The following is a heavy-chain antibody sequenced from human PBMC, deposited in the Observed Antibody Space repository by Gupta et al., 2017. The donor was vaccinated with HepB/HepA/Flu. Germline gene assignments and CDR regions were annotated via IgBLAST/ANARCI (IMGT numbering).Heavy chain of an antibody. CDR3: AKNGGRYALGAYFFDY. Sequence: EVQLLQSEGKLVQPGGSLRLSCAASGFTFGSYAMSWVRQAPGKGLEWVSSLTDTGDGTYYADSVKGRFLISRDNSENTLYLHMNRLRAEDTAVYYCAKNGGRYALGAYFFDYWGQGALVTVSS. D-gene: IGHD1-26*01. CDR2: LTDTGDGT. CDR1: GFTFGSYA. J-gene: IGHJ4*02. V-gene: IGHV3-23*01.